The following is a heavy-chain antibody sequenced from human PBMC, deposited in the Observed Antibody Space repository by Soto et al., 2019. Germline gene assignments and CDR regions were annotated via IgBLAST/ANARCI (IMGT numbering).Heavy chain of an antibody. D-gene: IGHD3-22*01. CDR1: GYTFTSYA. V-gene: IGHV1-3*01. CDR3: ARDNPPNYYDSSGYYYPGY. CDR2: INAGNGNT. J-gene: IGHJ4*02. Sequence: ASVKVSCKASGYTFTSYAMHWVRQAPGQRLEWMGWINAGNGNTKYSQKFQGRVTITRDTSASTAYMELSSLRSEDTAVYYCARDNPPNYYDSSGYYYPGYWGQGTLVTVSS.